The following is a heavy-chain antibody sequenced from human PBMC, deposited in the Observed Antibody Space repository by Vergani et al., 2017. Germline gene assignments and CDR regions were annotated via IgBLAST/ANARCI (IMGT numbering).Heavy chain of an antibody. CDR3: ARGGSSSWYCDY. CDR1: GGSISSYY. Sequence: QVQLQESGPGLVKPSETLSLTCTVSGGSISSYYWSWIRQPPGKGLEWIGDIYYSGSTNYNPSLKSRVTISVDTSKNQFSLKLSSVTAADTAVYYGARGGSSSWYCDYWGQGTLVTVSS. CDR2: IYYSGST. D-gene: IGHD6-13*01. J-gene: IGHJ4*02. V-gene: IGHV4-59*01.